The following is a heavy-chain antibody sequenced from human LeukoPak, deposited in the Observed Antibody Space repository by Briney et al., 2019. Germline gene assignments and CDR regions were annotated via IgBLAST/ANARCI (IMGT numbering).Heavy chain of an antibody. CDR2: INPSGGST. CDR3: ARGFDNSYCSSTSCFIDY. J-gene: IGHJ4*02. Sequence: ASVKVSCKASGYTFTSYYMHWVRQAPGQGLEWMGIINPSGGSTSYAQKFQGRVTMTRDTSTSTVYMEPSSLRSEDTAVYYCARGFDNSYCSSTSCFIDYWGQGTLVTISS. CDR1: GYTFTSYY. V-gene: IGHV1-46*01. D-gene: IGHD2-2*01.